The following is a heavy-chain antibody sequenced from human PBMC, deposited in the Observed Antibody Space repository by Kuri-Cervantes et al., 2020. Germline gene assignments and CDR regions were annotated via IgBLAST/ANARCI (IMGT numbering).Heavy chain of an antibody. CDR2: INPNSGGT. CDR3: AKVLWFGELLSDAFDI. CDR1: GYTFTGYY. J-gene: IGHJ3*02. Sequence: ASVKVSCKASGYTFTGYYMHWVRQAPGQGLEWMGWINPNSGGTNYAQKFQGRVTMTRDTSISTAYMELSRLRSDDTAVYYCAKVLWFGELLSDAFDIWGQGTMVTVSS. D-gene: IGHD3-10*01. V-gene: IGHV1-2*02.